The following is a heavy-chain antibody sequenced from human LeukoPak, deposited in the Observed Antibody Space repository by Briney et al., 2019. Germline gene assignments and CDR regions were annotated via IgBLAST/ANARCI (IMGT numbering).Heavy chain of an antibody. Sequence: GGSLRLSCAASGFTFSSYWMSWVRQAPGKGLEWVANIKQDGSEKYYVDSVKGRFTISRDNAKNSLYLQMNSLRAEDTAVYYCARDLVREAIYSSGYYSFDYWGQGTLVTVSS. D-gene: IGHD3-22*01. CDR3: ARDLVREAIYSSGYYSFDY. J-gene: IGHJ4*02. CDR2: IKQDGSEK. V-gene: IGHV3-7*01. CDR1: GFTFSSYW.